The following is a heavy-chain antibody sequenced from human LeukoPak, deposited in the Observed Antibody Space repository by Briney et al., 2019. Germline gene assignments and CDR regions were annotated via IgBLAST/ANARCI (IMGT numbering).Heavy chain of an antibody. Sequence: GGSLRLSCAASGFTFSYYGMQWVRQAPGKGLEWVALIWHDGGKRYYADSVKGRFTISRDNSKNTLYLQMTTLRAEDTAVYYCAREKLITMIVVVVDYYGMDVWGQGTTVTVSS. CDR1: GFTFSYYG. D-gene: IGHD3-22*01. V-gene: IGHV3-33*01. CDR2: IWHDGGKR. J-gene: IGHJ6*02. CDR3: AREKLITMIVVVVDYYGMDV.